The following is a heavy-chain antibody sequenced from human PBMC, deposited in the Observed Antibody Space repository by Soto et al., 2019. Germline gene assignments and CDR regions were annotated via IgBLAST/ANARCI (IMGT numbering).Heavy chain of an antibody. V-gene: IGHV1-69*19. D-gene: IGHD3-10*01. CDR1: GGTFNTYA. CDR3: AREVQVHTPAFVY. Sequence: QVQLVQSGAEMKKPGSSVKVSCQSSGGTFNTYAMNWVRQAPGQGPEWMGDISPMFGAANYAPKVQGRVTITADESTGTSYMPLSSLTSEVPPLYFCAREVQVHTPAFVYWGQGTLVTVSS. CDR2: ISPMFGAA. J-gene: IGHJ4*02.